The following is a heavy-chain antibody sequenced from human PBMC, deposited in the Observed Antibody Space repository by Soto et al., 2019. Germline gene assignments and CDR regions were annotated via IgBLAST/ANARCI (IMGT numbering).Heavy chain of an antibody. D-gene: IGHD2-15*01. J-gene: IGHJ4*02. CDR1: GFTFSTYG. CDR3: ARDRYCSGGSSYPPES. V-gene: IGHV3-33*01. Sequence: GGSLRLSCAASGFTFSTYGMHWVRQAPGKGLEWLAIIWYDGSNKFYADSVKGRFTISRDNSKNTLYLQVDSLRAEDTAVYYCARDRYCSGGSSYPPESWGQGTWVTVSS. CDR2: IWYDGSNK.